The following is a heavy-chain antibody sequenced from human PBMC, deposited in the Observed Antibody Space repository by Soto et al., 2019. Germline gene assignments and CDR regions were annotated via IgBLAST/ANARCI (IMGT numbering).Heavy chain of an antibody. V-gene: IGHV3-23*01. CDR1: GFTFSSYA. J-gene: IGHJ4*02. CDR3: AKFQADPYCSSTSCYARGFDY. D-gene: IGHD2-2*01. CDR2: ISGSGGST. Sequence: GGSLRLSCAASGFTFSSYAMSWVRQAPGKGLEWVSAISGSGGSTYYADSVKGRFTISRDNSKNTLYLQMNSLRAEDTAVYYCAKFQADPYCSSTSCYARGFDYWGQGTLVTVSS.